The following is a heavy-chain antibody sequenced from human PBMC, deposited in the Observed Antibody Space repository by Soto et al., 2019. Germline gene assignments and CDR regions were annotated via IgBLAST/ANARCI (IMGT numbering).Heavy chain of an antibody. J-gene: IGHJ6*02. Sequence: QITLKESGPTLVKPTQTLTLTCTLSGSSLNTGGLGVSWIRQPPGKALEGLALLYWDGDKRYSPSLKSRLSITQASPNSQMVLTMADIAPVDRGTYYGANSLCGGDCRRSYSSYYYYGMSVWGQGTTVSASS. CDR3: ANSLCGGDCRRSYSSYYYYGMSV. V-gene: IGHV2-5*02. CDR1: GSSLNTGGLG. D-gene: IGHD2-21*02. CDR2: LYWDGDK.